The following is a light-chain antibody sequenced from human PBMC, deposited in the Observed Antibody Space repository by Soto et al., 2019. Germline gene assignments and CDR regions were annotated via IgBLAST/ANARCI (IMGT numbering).Light chain of an antibody. CDR1: SSDIGAYYF. J-gene: IGLJ2*01. Sequence: QSALTQPASVSGSPGQSITISCTGTSSDIGAYYFVSRYQQHPGKSPKLMLYDVNIRPSGVSNRFSGSKSGNTASLTNSGHQDEDEADYYCPSWTTNTTMIFGGGTKLTDL. V-gene: IGLV2-14*03. CDR2: DVN. CDR3: PSWTTNTTMI.